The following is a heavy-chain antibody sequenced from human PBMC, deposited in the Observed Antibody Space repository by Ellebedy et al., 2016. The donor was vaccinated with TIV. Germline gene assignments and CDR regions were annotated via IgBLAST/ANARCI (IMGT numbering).Heavy chain of an antibody. V-gene: IGHV3-7*01. CDR3: ARDRGYDTFDY. Sequence: GESLKISCAASGFPFSSFWMSWVRQAPGKGLEWVANTKKDGSEKYYVDSVRGRFTISRDNAKNSMYLQMNSLRAEDTAVYYRARDRGYDTFDYWGQGILVTVSS. CDR2: TKKDGSEK. D-gene: IGHD5-12*01. CDR1: GFPFSSFW. J-gene: IGHJ4*02.